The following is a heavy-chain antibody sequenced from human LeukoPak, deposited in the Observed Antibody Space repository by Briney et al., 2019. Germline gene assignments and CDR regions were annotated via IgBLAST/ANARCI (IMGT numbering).Heavy chain of an antibody. CDR3: ARGKDHFDY. J-gene: IGHJ4*02. V-gene: IGHV4-59*01. CDR2: IYYSGST. Sequence: GXGLEWIGYIYYSGSTNYNPSLKSRVTISVDTSKNQFSLKLSSVTAADTAVYYCARGKDHFDYWGQGTLVTVSS.